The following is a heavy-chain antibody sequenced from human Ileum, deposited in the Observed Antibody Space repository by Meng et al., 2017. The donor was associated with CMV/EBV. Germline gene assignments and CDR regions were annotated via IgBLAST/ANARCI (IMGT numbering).Heavy chain of an antibody. Sequence: GESLKISCAASGFTFNSYGMNWVRQAPGKGLEWVSYITTSSSLKYYADSVKGRFTISRDNSKNTLYLQMNSLRAEDTAVYYCAKCAPSTTSCYLWYFDFWGRGTLVTVSS. CDR2: ITTSSSLK. V-gene: IGHV3-48*01. D-gene: IGHD2-2*01. CDR1: GFTFNSYG. CDR3: AKCAPSTTSCYLWYFDF. J-gene: IGHJ2*01.